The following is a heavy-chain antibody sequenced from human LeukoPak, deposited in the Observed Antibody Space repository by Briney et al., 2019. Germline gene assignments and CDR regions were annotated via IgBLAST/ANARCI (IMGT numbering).Heavy chain of an antibody. CDR2: IYYSGST. V-gene: IGHV4-59*01. J-gene: IGHJ4*02. D-gene: IGHD3-22*01. Sequence: MASETLSLXCTVSGGSISSYYWSWIRQPPGKGLEWIGYIYYSGSTNYNPSLKSRVTISVDTSKNQFSLKLSSVTAADTAVYYCARGYYDSSGYYQYIFDYWGQGTLVTVSS. CDR3: ARGYYDSSGYYQYIFDY. CDR1: GGSISSYY.